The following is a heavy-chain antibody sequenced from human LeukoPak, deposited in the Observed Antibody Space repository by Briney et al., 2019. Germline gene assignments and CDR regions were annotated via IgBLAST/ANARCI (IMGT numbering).Heavy chain of an antibody. CDR2: ISGSGGST. CDR1: GFTFSNSA. CDR3: AKGLSMLYYFDY. Sequence: GGSLRLSCAASGFTFSNSAMSWVRQAPGKGLEWVSAISGSGGSTYYADSVKGRFTISRDNSKNTLYLQMNSLRAEDTAVYYCAKGLSMLYYFDYWGQGILVTVSS. D-gene: IGHD2/OR15-2a*01. V-gene: IGHV3-23*01. J-gene: IGHJ4*02.